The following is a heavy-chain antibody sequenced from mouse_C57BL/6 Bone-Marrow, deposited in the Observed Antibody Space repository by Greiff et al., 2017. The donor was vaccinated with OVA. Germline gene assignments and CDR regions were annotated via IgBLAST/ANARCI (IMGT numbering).Heavy chain of an antibody. Sequence: EVKLMESGGGLVKPGGSLKLSCAASGFTFSSYAMSWVRQTPEKRLEWVATISDGGSYTYYPDNVKGRFPISRDNAKNNLYLQMSHLKSEDTAMYYCARASSGYDAMDYWGPGTSVTVSS. CDR3: ARASSGYDAMDY. V-gene: IGHV5-4*03. D-gene: IGHD3-2*02. CDR2: ISDGGSYT. CDR1: GFTFSSYA. J-gene: IGHJ4*01.